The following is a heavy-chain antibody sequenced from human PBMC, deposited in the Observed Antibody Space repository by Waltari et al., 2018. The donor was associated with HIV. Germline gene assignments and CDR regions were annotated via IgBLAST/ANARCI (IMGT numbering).Heavy chain of an antibody. CDR3: ARETNYYDGSGFYLDD. D-gene: IGHD3-22*01. CDR1: GFTCCDCW. Sequence: GPLVESGETLVQPGGSLTLSCADSGFTCCDCWLCRIRQAPGKGLQWVSYISGSGSTIEYADSVKGRFTISRDNTENSLYLQMNSLRAEDTAVYYCARETNYYDGSGFYLDDWGQGTLVTVSS. CDR2: ISGSGSTI. J-gene: IGHJ4*02. V-gene: IGHV3-11*01.